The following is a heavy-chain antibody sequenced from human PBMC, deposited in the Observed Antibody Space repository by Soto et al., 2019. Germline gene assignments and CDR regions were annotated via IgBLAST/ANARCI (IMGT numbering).Heavy chain of an antibody. CDR1: GVSFTIYG. J-gene: IGHJ4*02. CDR2: ISGSGGST. Sequence: HHGGSMKLSCSAFGVSFTIYGMHWVRKDTGKGLEWVSAISGSGGSTYYADSVKGRFTSSRDNSKNTLYLQMNSLRAEDTAVYYFSKDNYDSIGYYRSDFDFWGQGTLVTGSS. D-gene: IGHD3-22*01. V-gene: IGHV3-23*01. CDR3: SKDNYDSIGYYRSDFDF.